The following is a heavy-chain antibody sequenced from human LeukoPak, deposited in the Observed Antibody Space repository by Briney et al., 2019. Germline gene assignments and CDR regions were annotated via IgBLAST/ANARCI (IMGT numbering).Heavy chain of an antibody. CDR3: ARAPVAMATGYYFDY. V-gene: IGHV3-74*01. CDR1: GFTFSDYY. Sequence: PGGSLRLSCAASGFTFSDYYMSWIRQAPGKGLVWVSRINSDGSSTSYADSVKGRFTISRDNAKNTLYLQMNSLRAEDTAVYYCARAPVAMATGYYFDYWGQGTLVTVSS. D-gene: IGHD5-18*01. CDR2: INSDGSST. J-gene: IGHJ4*02.